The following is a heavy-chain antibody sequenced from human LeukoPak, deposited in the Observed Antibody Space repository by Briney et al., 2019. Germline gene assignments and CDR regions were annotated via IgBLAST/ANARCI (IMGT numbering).Heavy chain of an antibody. CDR1: GLTFSSEW. CDR3: VRYYTRQSWYFDL. Sequence: GGSLRLSCAGSGLTFSSEWMLGVRPAPGKGLEGVANIKPDEGEKYYVDSVKGRFTVSRDNAKNSLYLQMNNVRAEDTAVYYCVRYYTRQSWYFDLWGRGTLVTVSS. CDR2: IKPDEGEK. V-gene: IGHV3-7*01. D-gene: IGHD3-10*01. J-gene: IGHJ2*01.